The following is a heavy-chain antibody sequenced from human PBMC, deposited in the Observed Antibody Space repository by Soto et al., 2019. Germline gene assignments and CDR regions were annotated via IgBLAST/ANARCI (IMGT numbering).Heavy chain of an antibody. Sequence: EASVKVSCKASGYTFTSYYMHWVRQAPGQGLEWMGIINPSGGSTSYAQKFQGRVTMTRDTSTSTVYMELSSLRSEDTAVYYCARGDYDILTGYYPSHGMDVWGQGTTVTVSS. D-gene: IGHD3-9*01. CDR2: INPSGGST. J-gene: IGHJ6*02. V-gene: IGHV1-46*01. CDR1: GYTFTSYY. CDR3: ARGDYDILTGYYPSHGMDV.